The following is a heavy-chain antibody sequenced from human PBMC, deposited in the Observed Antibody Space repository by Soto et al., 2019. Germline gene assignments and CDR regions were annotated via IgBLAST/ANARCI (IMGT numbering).Heavy chain of an antibody. V-gene: IGHV3-64D*08. J-gene: IGHJ6*02. CDR2: ISGNGGST. D-gene: IGHD1-26*01. CDR3: VKDQYSGYDYYLMDV. CDR1: GFIFSSYS. Sequence: GGSLRLSCSASGFIFSSYSMHWARQAPGKGLEYVTAISGNGGSTYYADSVKGRFTISRDNSRNTLYLQMSSLRTDDTAVYYCVKDQYSGYDYYLMDVWGQGTTVTVSS.